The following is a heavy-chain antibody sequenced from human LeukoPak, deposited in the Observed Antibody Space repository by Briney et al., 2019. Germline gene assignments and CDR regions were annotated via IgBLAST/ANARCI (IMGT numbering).Heavy chain of an antibody. J-gene: IGHJ4*02. Sequence: SETLSLTCTVSGGSISSYYWSWIRQPPGKGLEWIGYIYYSGSTNYNPSLKSRVTISVDTSKNQFSLKLSSVTAADTAVYYCARQTFGVVIRYFDYWGQGTLVTVSS. CDR3: ARQTFGVVIRYFDY. CDR2: IYYSGST. V-gene: IGHV4-59*08. D-gene: IGHD3-3*01. CDR1: GGSISSYY.